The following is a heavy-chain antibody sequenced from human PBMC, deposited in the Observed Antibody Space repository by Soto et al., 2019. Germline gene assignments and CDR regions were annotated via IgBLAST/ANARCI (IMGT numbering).Heavy chain of an antibody. CDR2: IYPGDSDT. D-gene: IGHD4-4*01. CDR1: GYSFASYW. Sequence: GESLKISCRGSGYSFASYWVGWVRQMPGKGLEWMGIIYPGDSDTRYSPSFQGQVTISADKSVSTAYLQWSSLKASDTAMYYCARIYDYSNHLDYWGQGTLVTVSS. J-gene: IGHJ4*02. CDR3: ARIYDYSNHLDY. V-gene: IGHV5-51*01.